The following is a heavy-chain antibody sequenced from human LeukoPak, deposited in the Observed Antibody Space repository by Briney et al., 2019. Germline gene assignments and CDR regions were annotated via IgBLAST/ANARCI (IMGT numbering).Heavy chain of an antibody. CDR3: ARVPIVVVPAATPDY. J-gene: IGHJ4*02. D-gene: IGHD2-2*01. CDR1: GFTFSSYS. V-gene: IGHV3-21*01. CDR2: ISSSSSYI. Sequence: RGSLRLSCAASGFTFSSYSMNWVRQAPGKGLEWVSSISSSSSYIYYADSVKGRITISRDNAKNSLYLQMNSLRAEDTAVYYCARVPIVVVPAATPDYWGQGTLVTVSS.